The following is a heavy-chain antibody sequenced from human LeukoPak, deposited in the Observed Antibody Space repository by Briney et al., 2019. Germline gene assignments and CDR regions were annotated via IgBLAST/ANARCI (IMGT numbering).Heavy chain of an antibody. CDR2: FNPEDAET. CDR3: ATPVPHDTSGYYYRFDY. V-gene: IGHV1-24*01. D-gene: IGHD3-22*01. Sequence: ASVNVSCKVSGHTLSDLSMQWVRQAPGKGLEWMGRFNPEDAETIYAQKFQGRVTMTEDTSTDTVYMELNSLISDDTAVYYCATPVPHDTSGYYYRFDYWGQGTLVTVSS. CDR1: GHTLSDLS. J-gene: IGHJ4*02.